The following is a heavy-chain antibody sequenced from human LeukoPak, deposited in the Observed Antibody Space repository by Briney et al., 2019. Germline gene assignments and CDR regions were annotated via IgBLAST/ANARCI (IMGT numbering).Heavy chain of an antibody. J-gene: IGHJ4*02. D-gene: IGHD4-17*01. CDR1: GDSISSRSYY. CDR3: AKHDYGDYGRLF. CDR2: IYYSGST. Sequence: SETLSLTCSVSGDSISSRSYYWGWIRQPPGKGLEWIGSIYYSGSTYYNPSLKSRVTISVDTSKNQFSLKLSSVTAADTAVYYCAKHDYGDYGRLFWGQGTLVTVSS. V-gene: IGHV4-39*01.